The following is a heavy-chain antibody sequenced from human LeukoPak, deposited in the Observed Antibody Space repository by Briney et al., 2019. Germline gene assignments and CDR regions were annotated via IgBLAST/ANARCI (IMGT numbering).Heavy chain of an antibody. CDR3: ASGRTAGYY. Sequence: GGSLRLSCAASGFTFDDYGMSWVRQAPGKGLEWVSGINWNGGSTGYADSVKGRFTISRDNSKNTLYLHMNSLRAEDTAVYYCASGRTAGYYWGQGTLVTVSS. D-gene: IGHD3-9*01. CDR2: INWNGGST. CDR1: GFTFDDYG. J-gene: IGHJ4*02. V-gene: IGHV3-20*04.